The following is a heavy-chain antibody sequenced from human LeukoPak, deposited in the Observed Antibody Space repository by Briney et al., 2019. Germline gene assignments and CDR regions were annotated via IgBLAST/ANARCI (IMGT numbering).Heavy chain of an antibody. D-gene: IGHD3-3*01. V-gene: IGHV3-20*04. CDR3: ARGYDFWSGPFDY. CDR2: INWNGGST. J-gene: IGHJ4*02. Sequence: GGSLRLSCAASGFTFDDYGMSWVRQAPGKGLEWVSGINWNGGSTGHADSVKGRFTISRDNAKNSLYLQMNSLRAEDAALYYCARGYDFWSGPFDYWGQGTLVTVSS. CDR1: GFTFDDYG.